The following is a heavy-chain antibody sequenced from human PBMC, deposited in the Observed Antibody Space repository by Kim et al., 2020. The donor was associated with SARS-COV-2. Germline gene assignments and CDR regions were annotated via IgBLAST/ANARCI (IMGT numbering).Heavy chain of an antibody. CDR3: AKESGSGSYYAWTYYYYGMDV. J-gene: IGHJ6*02. Sequence: GGSLRLSCAASGFTFSSYGMHWVRQAPGKGLEWVAVISYDGSNKYYADSVKGRFTISRDNSKNTLYLQMYSLRAEDTAVYYCAKESGSGSYYAWTYYYYGMDVWRQGTTVTVSS. CDR2: ISYDGSNK. D-gene: IGHD3-10*01. V-gene: IGHV3-30*18. CDR1: GFTFSSYG.